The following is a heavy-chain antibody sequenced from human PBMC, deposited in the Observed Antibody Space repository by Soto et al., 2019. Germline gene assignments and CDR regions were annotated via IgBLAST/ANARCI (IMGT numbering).Heavy chain of an antibody. D-gene: IGHD5-18*01. CDR1: GYSFTSYW. J-gene: IGHJ3*02. CDR3: ASRKGYSYGYDAFDI. CDR2: IDPSDSYT. Sequence: GQPLKISSKGSGYSFTSYWISWVSQMPGKGLEWMGRIDPSDSYTNYSPSFQGHVTISADKSISTAYLQWSSLKASDTAMYYCASRKGYSYGYDAFDIWGQGTMVTVSS. V-gene: IGHV5-10-1*01.